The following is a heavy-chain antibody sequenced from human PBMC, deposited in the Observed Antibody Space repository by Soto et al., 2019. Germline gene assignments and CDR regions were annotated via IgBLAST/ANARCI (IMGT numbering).Heavy chain of an antibody. D-gene: IGHD4-17*01. V-gene: IGHV4-39*01. CDR2: IFYSGTT. CDR1: GDTISSSDYY. CDR3: ARRTDYGDYSDAFDV. Sequence: SETLSLTCTASGDTISSSDYYWGWIRQPPGRGLEWIGNIFYSGTTYYNPSLKSRVTISVDTSRNQFSLKLSSVTAADTAVYYCARRTDYGDYSDAFDVSGHASMVTVSS. J-gene: IGHJ3*01.